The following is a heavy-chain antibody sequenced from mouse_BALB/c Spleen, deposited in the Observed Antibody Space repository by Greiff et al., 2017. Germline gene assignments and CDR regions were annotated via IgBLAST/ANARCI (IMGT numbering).Heavy chain of an antibody. V-gene: IGHV2-2*02. Sequence: VQGVESGPGLVQPSQSLSITCTVSGFSLTSYGVHWVRQSPGKGLEWLGVIWSGGSTDYNAAFISRLSISKDNSKSQVFFKMNSLQANDTAIYYCARGLPPYAMDYWGQGTSVTVSS. D-gene: IGHD2-1*01. CDR3: ARGLPPYAMDY. CDR2: IWSGGST. CDR1: GFSLTSYG. J-gene: IGHJ4*01.